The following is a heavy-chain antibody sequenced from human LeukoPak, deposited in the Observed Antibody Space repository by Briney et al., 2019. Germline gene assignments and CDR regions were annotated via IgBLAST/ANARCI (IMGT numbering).Heavy chain of an antibody. J-gene: IGHJ4*02. CDR2: INPNGGGT. CDR3: ARAVVPHKRAQGATNTLGY. Sequence: ASVKVSCKASGYTFTDYYMHWVRQAPGQGLEWMGWINPNGGGTNYAQKFQGRVTMTRDTSISTAYMELSRLRSDDTAVYYCARAVVPHKRAQGATNTLGYWGQGTLVTVSS. D-gene: IGHD1-26*01. CDR1: GYTFTDYY. V-gene: IGHV1-2*02.